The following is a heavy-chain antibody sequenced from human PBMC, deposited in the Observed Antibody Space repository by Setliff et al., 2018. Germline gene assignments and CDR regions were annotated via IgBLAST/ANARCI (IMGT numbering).Heavy chain of an antibody. J-gene: IGHJ4*02. CDR1: GGSISNYY. CDR2: IGHTGSI. CDR3: ARDLGHGGDSDY. Sequence: SETLSLTCTVSGGSISNYYWSWIRQPPGKGLDWVGNIGHTGSINYNPSLKSRLTISRDTSKNQVSLKLNSVTATDTAVYYCARDLGHGGDSDYWGQGILVTVSS. V-gene: IGHV4-59*12. D-gene: IGHD2-21*02.